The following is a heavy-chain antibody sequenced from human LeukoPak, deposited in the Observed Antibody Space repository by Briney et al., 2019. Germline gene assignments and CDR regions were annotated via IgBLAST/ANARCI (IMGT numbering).Heavy chain of an antibody. CDR1: EFTFSTYA. D-gene: IGHD3-22*01. J-gene: IGHJ4*02. Sequence: GGSLRLSCAASEFTFSTYAMHWVRQAPGKGLEWVAVISYDGSNKYYADSVKGRFTISRDNSKSTLYLQMNNLRADDTAVYSCARDRAGYYDSSGPLDCWGQGTLVTVSS. V-gene: IGHV3-30-3*01. CDR3: ARDRAGYYDSSGPLDC. CDR2: ISYDGSNK.